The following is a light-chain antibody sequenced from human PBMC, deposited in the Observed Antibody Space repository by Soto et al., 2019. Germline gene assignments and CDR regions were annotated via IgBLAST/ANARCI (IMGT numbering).Light chain of an antibody. CDR2: DVT. V-gene: IGLV2-14*03. J-gene: IGLJ1*01. CDR3: ASYASSTIYV. Sequence: QSALTQPASLSGSPGQSITISCTGTSSDVGGNNFVSWYQQLPGNAPKLLIYDVTIRPAVVYDLFCGSKSATAASLTISGLPDEDDDDYYCASYASSTIYVFGTGTKLTVL. CDR1: SSDVGGNNF.